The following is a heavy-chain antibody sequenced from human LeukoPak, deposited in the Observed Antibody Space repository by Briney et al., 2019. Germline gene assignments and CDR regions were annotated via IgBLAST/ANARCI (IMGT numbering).Heavy chain of an antibody. CDR3: ARGEGYYDFWSGYYTGGSYDY. J-gene: IGHJ4*02. Sequence: RHGESLKISCKGSGYSFTSYWIGWVRQMPGKGLEWMGIIYPGDSDTRYSPSFQGQVTISADKSISTAYLQWSSLKASDTAMYYCARGEGYYDFWSGYYTGGSYDYWGQGTLVTVSS. D-gene: IGHD3-3*01. CDR1: GYSFTSYW. V-gene: IGHV5-51*01. CDR2: IYPGDSDT.